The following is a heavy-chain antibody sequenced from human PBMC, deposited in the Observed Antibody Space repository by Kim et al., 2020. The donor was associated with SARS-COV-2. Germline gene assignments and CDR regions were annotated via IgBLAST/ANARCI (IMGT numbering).Heavy chain of an antibody. CDR2: IYYSGST. CDR3: AREKAEEEFDP. CDR1: GGSISSGGYY. J-gene: IGHJ5*02. Sequence: SETLSLTCTVSGGSISSGGYYWSWIRQHPGKGLEWIGYIYYSGSTYYNPSLKSRVTISVDTSKNQFSLKLSSVTAADTAVYYCAREKAEEEFDPWGQGTLVTVSS. V-gene: IGHV4-31*03.